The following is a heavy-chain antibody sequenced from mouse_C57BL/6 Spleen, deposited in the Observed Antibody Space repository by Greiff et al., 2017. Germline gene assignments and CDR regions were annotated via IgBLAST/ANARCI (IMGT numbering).Heavy chain of an antibody. CDR3: ARSIITTVVAEEGYYFDY. CDR2: INPGSGGT. V-gene: IGHV1-54*01. Sequence: VQLQESGAELVRPGTSVKVSCKASGYAFTNYLIEWVKQRPGQGLEWIGVINPGSGGTNTNEKFKGKATLTADKYSSTAYMQLSSLTSEDSAVYFCARSIITTVVAEEGYYFDYWGQGTTLTVSS. J-gene: IGHJ2*01. CDR1: GYAFTNYL. D-gene: IGHD1-1*01.